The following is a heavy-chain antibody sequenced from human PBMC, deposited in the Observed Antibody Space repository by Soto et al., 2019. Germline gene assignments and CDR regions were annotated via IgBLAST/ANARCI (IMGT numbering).Heavy chain of an antibody. CDR3: ARSIVVVTAADY. J-gene: IGHJ4*02. Sequence: QVQLVQSGAEVKKPGASVKVSCKASGYTFTSYAMHWVRQAPGQRLEWMGWINAGNGNTKYSQKSQGRVTITRDTSASTACMELSSLRSEDTAVYYCARSIVVVTAADYWGQGTLVTVSS. CDR2: INAGNGNT. CDR1: GYTFTSYA. D-gene: IGHD2-21*02. V-gene: IGHV1-3*01.